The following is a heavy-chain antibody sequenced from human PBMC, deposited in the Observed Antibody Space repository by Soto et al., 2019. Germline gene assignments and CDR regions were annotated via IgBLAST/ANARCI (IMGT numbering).Heavy chain of an antibody. D-gene: IGHD2-8*02. V-gene: IGHV3-53*01. J-gene: IGHJ4*02. Sequence: SCVASGFSVDNIFMSWVRQAPGKGLQWVSTISDDGRTYYADSVKGRFSLSRDKSRNTLYLQMNRLRVEDTAVYYCSRDHSSGGYDYRGQGSLVTVSS. CDR1: GFSVDNIF. CDR3: SRDHSSGGYDY. CDR2: ISDDGRT.